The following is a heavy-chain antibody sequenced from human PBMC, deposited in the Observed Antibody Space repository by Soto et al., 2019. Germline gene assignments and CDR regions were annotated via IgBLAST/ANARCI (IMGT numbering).Heavy chain of an antibody. CDR1: GGSISSGDYY. CDR2: IYYSGST. V-gene: IGHV4-30-4*01. Sequence: QVQLQESGPGLVKPSQTLSLTCTVSGGSISSGDYYWSWIRQPPGKGLEWIGYIYYSGSTYYNPSLKSRVTISVDTSKNQFSLKLSSVTAADTAVYYCARDSTVFTEPNYYGMDVWGQGTTVTVSS. J-gene: IGHJ6*02. CDR3: ARDSTVFTEPNYYGMDV.